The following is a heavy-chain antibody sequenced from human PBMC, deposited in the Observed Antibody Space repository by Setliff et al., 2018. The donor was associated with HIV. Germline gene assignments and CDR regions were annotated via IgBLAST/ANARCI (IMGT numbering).Heavy chain of an antibody. CDR2: FDPEDGET. D-gene: IGHD5-12*01. J-gene: IGHJ3*01. CDR3: ARTSGDAYNYEGAFDV. Sequence: GASVKVSCKISGYTLTELSIHWVRQAPGKGLEWMANFDPEDGETFYAQKFQGRVTITTDESTSIAYMDLSSLKSEDTAIYYCARTSGDAYNYEGAFDVWGQGTLVTVSS. V-gene: IGHV1-24*01. CDR1: GYTLTELS.